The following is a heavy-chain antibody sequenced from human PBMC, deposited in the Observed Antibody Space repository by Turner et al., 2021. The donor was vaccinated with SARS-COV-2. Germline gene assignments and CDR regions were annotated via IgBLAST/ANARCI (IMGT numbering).Heavy chain of an antibody. Sequence: EVQLLESGGGLVQPGGSLRLSCAASGFPFNSDAMSWVRQAPGKGLEWVSAISGSGGSTYYADSVKGRFTISRDNSKITLYLQMNSLRAEDTAVYYCAKGYSPDYWGQGTLVTVSS. CDR1: GFPFNSDA. CDR2: ISGSGGST. D-gene: IGHD4-4*01. J-gene: IGHJ4*02. CDR3: AKGYSPDY. V-gene: IGHV3-23*01.